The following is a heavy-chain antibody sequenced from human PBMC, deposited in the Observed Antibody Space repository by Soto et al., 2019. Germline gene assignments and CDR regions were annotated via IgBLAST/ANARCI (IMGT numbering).Heavy chain of an antibody. CDR2: IFPGDSDT. J-gene: IGHJ3*02. V-gene: IGHV5-51*01. CDR1: GYNFANYW. Sequence: GESLKISCKGSGYNFANYWIGWVRQMPGKGLEWMGMIFPGDSDTKNSPSLQGQITMSVDKSDSSAYLQWRSLKASDTAMYYCAAAYKTGPDAFDICGQGTMVTVSS. CDR3: AAAYKTGPDAFDI. D-gene: IGHD1-1*01.